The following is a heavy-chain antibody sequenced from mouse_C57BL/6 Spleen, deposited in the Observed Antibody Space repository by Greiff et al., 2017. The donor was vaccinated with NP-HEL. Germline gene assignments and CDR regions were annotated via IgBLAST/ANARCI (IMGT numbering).Heavy chain of an antibody. Sequence: QVQLQQPGAELVRPGTSVKLSCKASGYTFTSYWMHWVQQRPGQGLEWIGVIDPSDSYTNYNQKFKGKATLTVDTSSSTAYMQLSSLTSEDSAVYYCARNSLYAMDYWGQGTSVTVSS. V-gene: IGHV1-59*01. J-gene: IGHJ4*01. CDR3: ARNSLYAMDY. CDR1: GYTFTSYW. CDR2: IDPSDSYT.